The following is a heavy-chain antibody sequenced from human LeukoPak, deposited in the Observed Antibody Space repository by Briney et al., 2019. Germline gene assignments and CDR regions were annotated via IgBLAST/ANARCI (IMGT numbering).Heavy chain of an antibody. CDR2: INPNSGGT. J-gene: IGHJ4*02. V-gene: IGHV1-2*06. CDR1: GYTFTGYY. Sequence: ASVKVSCKASGYTFTGYYMHWVRQAPGQGLEWMGRINPNSGGTNYAQKFQGRVTMTRDTSISTAYMELSSLRSEDTAVYYCAREARIASFDYWGQGTLVTVSS. CDR3: AREARIASFDY.